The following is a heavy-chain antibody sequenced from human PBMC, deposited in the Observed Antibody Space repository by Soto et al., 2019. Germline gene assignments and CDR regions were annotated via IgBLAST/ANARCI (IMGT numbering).Heavy chain of an antibody. Sequence: EVQLVESGGGLVQPGGSLRLSCAASGFTFSSYWMSWVRQAPGKGLEWVANIKQDGSEKYYVDSVKGRFTISRDNAKNSLYLQMNSLRAEDTAVYYCARGRFLDAGWGGYYFDYWGQGTLVTVSS. V-gene: IGHV3-7*03. D-gene: IGHD3-3*01. CDR3: ARGRFLDAGWGGYYFDY. CDR1: GFTFSSYW. CDR2: IKQDGSEK. J-gene: IGHJ4*02.